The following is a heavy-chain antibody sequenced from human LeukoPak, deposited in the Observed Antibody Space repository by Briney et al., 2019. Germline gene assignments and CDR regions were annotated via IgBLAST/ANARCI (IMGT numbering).Heavy chain of an antibody. J-gene: IGHJ4*02. CDR3: ARHSGDYRRQPFDY. V-gene: IGHV3-7*01. CDR2: LKHGGREK. CDR1: GVRFSNVG. Sequence: GGSLILSCVAFGVRFSNVGMRWFRQAPGKGLQWVANLKHGGREKYYLESVEGRFTIARDNAKNALFLKMNTLSVEATGVYYCARHSGDYRRQPFDYWGLGTLVTVFS. D-gene: IGHD3-16*01.